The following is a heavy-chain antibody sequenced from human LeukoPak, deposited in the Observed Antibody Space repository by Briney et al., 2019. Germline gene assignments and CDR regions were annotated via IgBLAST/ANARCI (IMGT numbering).Heavy chain of an antibody. D-gene: IGHD6-13*01. V-gene: IGHV1-8*01. CDR3: ARGVGSSWYSVYYYGMDV. CDR1: GYTFTSYD. J-gene: IGHJ6*02. Sequence: ASVKVSCKASGYTFTSYDINWVRQATGQGLEWMGWMNPNSGNTGYAQKFQGRVTMTRNTSISTAYMELSSLRSEDTAVYYCARGVGSSWYSVYYYGMDVWGQGTTVTVSS. CDR2: MNPNSGNT.